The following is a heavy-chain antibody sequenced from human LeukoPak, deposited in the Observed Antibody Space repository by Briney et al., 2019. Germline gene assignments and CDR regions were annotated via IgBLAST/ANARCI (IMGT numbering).Heavy chain of an antibody. CDR3: AREPILGLLKFDP. V-gene: IGHV4-4*02. CDR1: GGSISSSNW. CDR2: IYHCGST. J-gene: IGHJ5*02. D-gene: IGHD3-9*01. Sequence: SETLSLTCAVSGGSISSSNWWSWVRQPPGKGLEWIGEIYHCGSTNYNPSLKSRVTISVDKSKNQFSLKLSSVTAADTAVYYCAREPILGLLKFDPWGQGTLVTVSS.